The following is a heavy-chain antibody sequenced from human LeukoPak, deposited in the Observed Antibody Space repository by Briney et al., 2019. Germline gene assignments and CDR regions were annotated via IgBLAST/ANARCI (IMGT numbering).Heavy chain of an antibody. CDR3: ARHPDGALLWFGAPTADFDI. V-gene: IGHV4-39*01. CDR1: GGSISSSSYY. J-gene: IGHJ3*02. D-gene: IGHD3-10*01. Sequence: SETLSLTCTVSGGSISSSSYYWGWIRQPPGKGLEWIGSIYYSGSTYYNPSLKSRVTISVDTSKNQFSLKLSSVTAADTAVYYCARHPDGALLWFGAPTADFDIWGQGTMVTVSS. CDR2: IYYSGST.